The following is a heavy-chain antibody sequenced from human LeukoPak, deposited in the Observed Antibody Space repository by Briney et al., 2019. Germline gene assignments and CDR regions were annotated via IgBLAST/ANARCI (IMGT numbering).Heavy chain of an antibody. CDR2: IIPIFGTA. CDR1: GGTFSSYA. CDR3: ASIGIAARLYYFDY. Sequence: SVKVSCKASGGTFSSYAISWVRQAPGQGLEWMGGIIPIFGTANYAQKFQGRVTITAGKSTSTAYMELSSLRSEDTAVYYCASIGIAARLYYFDYWGQGTLVTVSS. V-gene: IGHV1-69*06. D-gene: IGHD6-6*01. J-gene: IGHJ4*02.